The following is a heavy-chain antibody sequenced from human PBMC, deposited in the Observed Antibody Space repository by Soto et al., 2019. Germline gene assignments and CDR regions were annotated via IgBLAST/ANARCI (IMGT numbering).Heavy chain of an antibody. J-gene: IGHJ4*02. CDR3: ARGGSDFWSAGYY. CDR2: ISYDGRNK. Sequence: QVQLVESGGGVVQPGRSLRLSCGASGFTFSSSAMHWVRQPPGKGLEWVAVISYDGRNKYHADSVKGRFTISRDNFKNTLYLQMNSLRAEDTAVYYCARGGSDFWSAGYYWSQGTLVTVSS. V-gene: IGHV3-30*04. D-gene: IGHD3-3*01. CDR1: GFTFSSSA.